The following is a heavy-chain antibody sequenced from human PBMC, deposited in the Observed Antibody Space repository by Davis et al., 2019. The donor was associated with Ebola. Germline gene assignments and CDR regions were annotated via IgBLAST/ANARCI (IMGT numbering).Heavy chain of an antibody. D-gene: IGHD1/OR15-1a*01. Sequence: ASVKVSCKASGYTFTNYGISWVRQAPGQGLEWVGWISAYDGKTNFAQKLQGRVTLTTDTATTSAYMELRSLRSNDTAVYYCARDLSSRISGTISDYWGQGTLVTVSS. CDR2: ISAYDGKT. J-gene: IGHJ4*02. CDR3: ARDLSSRISGTISDY. V-gene: IGHV1-18*01. CDR1: GYTFTNYG.